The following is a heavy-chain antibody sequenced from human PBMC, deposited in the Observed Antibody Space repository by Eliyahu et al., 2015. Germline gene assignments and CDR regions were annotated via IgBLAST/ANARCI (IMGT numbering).Heavy chain of an antibody. J-gene: IGHJ5*02. D-gene: IGHD3-22*01. CDR1: GGXISSYY. V-gene: IGHV4-59*01. CDR2: IYYSGST. Sequence: QVQLQESGPGLVKPSETLSLXCTVSGGXISSYYWSWIRQPPGKGLEWIGYIYYSGSTNXNPSLKSRVTISVDTSKNQFSLKLSSVTAADTAVYYCARDQYYDSSDWFDPWGQGTLVTVSS. CDR3: ARDQYYDSSDWFDP.